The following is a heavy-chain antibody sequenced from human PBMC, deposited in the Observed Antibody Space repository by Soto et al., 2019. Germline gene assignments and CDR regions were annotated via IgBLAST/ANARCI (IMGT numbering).Heavy chain of an antibody. CDR1: GFTFSSYA. D-gene: IGHD3-16*01. V-gene: IGHV3-23*01. CDR3: AKTGGRGRYAWVGY. J-gene: IGHJ4*02. CDR2: ISGGGGGT. Sequence: RLSCAASGFTFSSYAMNWVRQAPGQWLEWVSTISGGGGGTDYADSAKGRFIISRDNSKNTLYLQMNSLRAEDTAVYYCAKTGGRGRYAWVGYWGQGTPVTVSS.